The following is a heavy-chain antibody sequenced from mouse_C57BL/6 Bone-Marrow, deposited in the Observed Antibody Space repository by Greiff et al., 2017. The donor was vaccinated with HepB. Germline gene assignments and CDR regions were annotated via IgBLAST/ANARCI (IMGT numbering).Heavy chain of an antibody. CDR1: GYTFTSYG. J-gene: IGHJ2*01. CDR3: ASEDGYYHTLR. V-gene: IGHV1-81*01. D-gene: IGHD2-3*01. CDR2: IYPSSGNT. Sequence: QVHVQQSGAELVRPGASVKLSCKASGYTFTSYGISWVKQRPGQGLEWIGDIYPSSGNTYYNEKFKGKATLTADKSSSTAYMELRSLTSEDSAVYFCASEDGYYHTLRGGQGTTLTVSS.